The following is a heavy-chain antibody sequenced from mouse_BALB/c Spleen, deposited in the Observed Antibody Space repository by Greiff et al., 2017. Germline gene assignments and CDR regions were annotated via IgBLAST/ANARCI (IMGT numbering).Heavy chain of an antibody. CDR2: ISNGGGST. D-gene: IGHD3-1*01. Sequence: EVKVVESGGGLVQPGGSLKLSCAASGFTFSSYTMSWVRQTPEKRLEWVAYISNGGGSTYYPDTVKGRFTISRDNAKNTLYLQMSSLKSEDTAMYYCARHHSSGYFFDYWGQGTTLTVSS. CDR3: ARHHSSGYFFDY. J-gene: IGHJ2*01. V-gene: IGHV5-12-2*01. CDR1: GFTFSSYT.